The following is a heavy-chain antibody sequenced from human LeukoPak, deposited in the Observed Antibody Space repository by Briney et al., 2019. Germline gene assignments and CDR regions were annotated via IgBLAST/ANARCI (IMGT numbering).Heavy chain of an antibody. Sequence: GGSLRLSCAASGFTFSSYSMNWVRQAPGKGLEWVSYISSSSSTIYYADSVKGRFTISRDNAKNSLYLQMNSLRAEDTAVYYCARAFGWGNFDYWGQGTLVTVSS. J-gene: IGHJ4*02. D-gene: IGHD3-16*01. CDR1: GFTFSSYS. CDR3: ARAFGWGNFDY. CDR2: ISSSSSTI. V-gene: IGHV3-48*01.